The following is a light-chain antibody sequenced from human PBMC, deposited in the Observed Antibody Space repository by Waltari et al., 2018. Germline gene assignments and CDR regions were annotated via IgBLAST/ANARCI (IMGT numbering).Light chain of an antibody. Sequence: DIQMTQSPSSLSASVGDRVTITCRASQNIDKSLNWYQQKPGKAPNLLIYAASSLQTGVPSRFSGSGSGTHFTLTITSLQPEDFATYYCQQSYSILRTFGQGTKLGI. CDR1: QNIDKS. V-gene: IGKV1-39*01. CDR3: QQSYSILRT. CDR2: AAS. J-gene: IGKJ1*01.